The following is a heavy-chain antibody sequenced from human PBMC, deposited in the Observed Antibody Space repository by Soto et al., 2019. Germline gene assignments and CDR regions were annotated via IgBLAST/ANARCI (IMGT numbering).Heavy chain of an antibody. CDR3: ARDVIAPPNYFDP. Sequence: ASVKVSCKTSGYTFSNYGITWVRQAPGQPLEWLGWISLYSDGTNYAQKFQGRVSMTTDTSTTTAYMELRSLRSDDTAVYYCARDVIAPPNYFDPWGQGTLVTVSS. J-gene: IGHJ5*02. CDR1: GYTFSNYG. V-gene: IGHV1-18*01. CDR2: ISLYSDGT. D-gene: IGHD4-4*01.